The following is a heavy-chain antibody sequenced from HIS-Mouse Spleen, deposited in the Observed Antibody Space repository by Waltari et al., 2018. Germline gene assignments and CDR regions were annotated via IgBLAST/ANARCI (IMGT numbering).Heavy chain of an antibody. CDR1: GFSLSTSGLG. CDR2: ISWDDDT. V-gene: IGHV2-5*02. D-gene: IGHD1-26*01. CDR3: AHLQYSGSYKPFDD. Sequence: QITLKESGPTLVKPTQTLTLTCTFSGFSLSTSGLGVGCIRQPPGKALDGLAPISWDDDTRYSPSLKSRLNNTKDTSKNQVVLTITNMDPVETATYYCAHLQYSGSYKPFDDWSQGTLVTVSS. J-gene: IGHJ4*02.